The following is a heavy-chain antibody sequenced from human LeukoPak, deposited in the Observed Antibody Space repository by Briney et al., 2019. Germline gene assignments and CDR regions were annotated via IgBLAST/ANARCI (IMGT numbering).Heavy chain of an antibody. CDR2: ISSSSSYI. D-gene: IGHD5-24*01. Sequence: GGSLRLSCAASGFTFSSYSMNWVRQAPGKGLEWVSSISSSSSYIYYADSVKGRFTISRNNAKNSLYLQMNSLRAEDTAVYYCARGGGYNPFDYWGQGTLVTVSS. CDR1: GFTFSSYS. CDR3: ARGGGYNPFDY. V-gene: IGHV3-21*04. J-gene: IGHJ4*02.